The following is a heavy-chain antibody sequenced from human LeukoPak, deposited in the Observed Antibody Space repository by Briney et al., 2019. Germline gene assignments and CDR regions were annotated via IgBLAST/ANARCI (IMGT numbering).Heavy chain of an antibody. CDR3: ASNKKAAAMGAFDI. V-gene: IGHV3-48*04. D-gene: IGHD2-2*01. J-gene: IGHJ3*02. Sequence: PGGSLRLSCAASGFTFSSYAMSWVRQAPGKGLEWVSYISSSGSTIYYADSVKGRFTISRDNAKNSLYLQMYSLRAEDTAVYYCASNKKAAAMGAFDIWGQGTMVTVSS. CDR2: ISSSGSTI. CDR1: GFTFSSYA.